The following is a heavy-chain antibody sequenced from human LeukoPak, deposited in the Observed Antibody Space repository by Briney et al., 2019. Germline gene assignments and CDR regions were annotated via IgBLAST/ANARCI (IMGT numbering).Heavy chain of an antibody. CDR2: IIPIFGTA. D-gene: IGHD2-2*01. Sequence: ASVKVSCKASGGTFSSYAISWVRQAPGQGLGWMGGIIPIFGTANYAQKFQGRVTITTDESTSTAYMELSSLRSEDTAVYYCARSYCSSTSCYEGWFDPWGQGTLVTVSS. CDR1: GGTFSSYA. J-gene: IGHJ5*02. CDR3: ARSYCSSTSCYEGWFDP. V-gene: IGHV1-69*05.